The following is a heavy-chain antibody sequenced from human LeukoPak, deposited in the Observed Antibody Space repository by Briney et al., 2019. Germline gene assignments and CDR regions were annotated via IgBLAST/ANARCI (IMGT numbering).Heavy chain of an antibody. Sequence: ASVKVSCKASGYTFTGYYIHWVRQAPGQGLEWMGWINPNSGGTNYAQKFQGRVTMTGDTSISTAYMELSSLRSDDTAVYYCARGAAAGLYYYYYYMDVWGKGTTVTVSS. CDR3: ARGAAAGLYYYYYYMDV. CDR1: GYTFTGYY. V-gene: IGHV1-2*02. J-gene: IGHJ6*03. CDR2: INPNSGGT. D-gene: IGHD6-13*01.